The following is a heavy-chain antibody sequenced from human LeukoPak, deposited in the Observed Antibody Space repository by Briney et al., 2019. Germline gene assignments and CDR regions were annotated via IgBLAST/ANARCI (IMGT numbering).Heavy chain of an antibody. CDR3: ARLYSSSWHPFDY. D-gene: IGHD6-13*01. V-gene: IGHV1-69*06. J-gene: IGHJ4*02. CDR1: GGTFSSYA. CDR2: IIPIFGTA. Sequence: WASVKVSCKASGGTFSSYAISWVRQAPGQGLEWVGGIIPIFGTANYAQKFQGRVTITADKSTSTAYMELNSLRAEDTAVYYCARLYSSSWHPFDYWGQGTLVTVSS.